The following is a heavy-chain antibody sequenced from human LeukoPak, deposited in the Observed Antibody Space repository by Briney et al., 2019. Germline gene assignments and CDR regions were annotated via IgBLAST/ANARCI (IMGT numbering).Heavy chain of an antibody. Sequence: SETLSLTCAVSGGSIINSIYHWGWIRQPPGEGLEWIGSIHHTGPTYYNPSLKSRLTISVDTSNNQFSLKLRSVTAADTAVYYCARDHDFAFDSWGQGTLVTVSS. D-gene: IGHD1-1*01. CDR3: ARDHDFAFDS. V-gene: IGHV4-39*02. J-gene: IGHJ4*02. CDR2: IHHTGPT. CDR1: GGSIINSIYH.